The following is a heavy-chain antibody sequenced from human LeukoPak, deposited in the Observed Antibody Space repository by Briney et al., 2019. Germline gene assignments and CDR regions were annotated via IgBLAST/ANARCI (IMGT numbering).Heavy chain of an antibody. D-gene: IGHD6-19*01. CDR3: ARGWKQWLVRGAFDI. Sequence: SETLSLTCAVYGGSFSGYYWSWIRQPPGKGLEWIGEINHSGSTNHNPSLKSRVTISVDTSKNQFSLKLSSVTAADTAVYYCARGWKQWLVRGAFDIWGQGTMVTVSS. V-gene: IGHV4-34*01. CDR1: GGSFSGYY. J-gene: IGHJ3*02. CDR2: INHSGST.